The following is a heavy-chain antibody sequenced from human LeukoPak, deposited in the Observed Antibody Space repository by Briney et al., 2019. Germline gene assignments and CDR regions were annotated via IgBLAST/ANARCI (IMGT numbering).Heavy chain of an antibody. V-gene: IGHV3-23*01. Sequence: PGGSLRLSCAASGFTFSSYAMSWFRQAPGKGLEWVSAISGSGGSTYYADSVKGRFTISRDNSKNTLYLQMNSLRAEDTAVYYCAKVDSSSWYGGAFDIWGQGTMVTVSS. D-gene: IGHD6-13*01. CDR1: GFTFSSYA. J-gene: IGHJ3*02. CDR3: AKVDSSSWYGGAFDI. CDR2: ISGSGGST.